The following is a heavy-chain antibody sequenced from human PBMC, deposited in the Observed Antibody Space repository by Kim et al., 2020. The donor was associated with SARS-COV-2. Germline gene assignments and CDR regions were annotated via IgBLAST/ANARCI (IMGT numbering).Heavy chain of an antibody. J-gene: IGHJ4*02. Sequence: GGSLRLSCAASGFTFSDYYMSWIRQAPGKGLEWVSYISSSNSYTNYADSVKGRFTISRDNAKNSLYLQMNSLRAEDTAVYYCARDWSRDGYNTRPSYFDYWGQGTLVTVSS. CDR1: GFTFSDYY. CDR2: ISSSNSYT. D-gene: IGHD5-12*01. CDR3: ARDWSRDGYNTRPSYFDY. V-gene: IGHV3-11*05.